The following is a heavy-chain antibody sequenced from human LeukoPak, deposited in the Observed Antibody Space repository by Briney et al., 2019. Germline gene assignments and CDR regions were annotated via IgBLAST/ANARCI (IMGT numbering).Heavy chain of an antibody. J-gene: IGHJ4*02. CDR3: ARGGAQYCSSTSCYTLFDY. D-gene: IGHD2-2*02. CDR2: INHSGST. V-gene: IGHV4-39*07. CDR1: GGSISSSSYY. Sequence: SETLSLTCTVSGGSISSSSYYWGWIRQPPGKGLEWIGEINHSGSTNYNPSLKSRVTISVDTSKNQFSLKLSSVTAADTAVYYCARGGAQYCSSTSCYTLFDYWGQGTLVTVSS.